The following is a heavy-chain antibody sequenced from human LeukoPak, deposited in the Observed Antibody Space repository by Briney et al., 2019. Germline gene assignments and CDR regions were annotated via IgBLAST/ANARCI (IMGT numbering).Heavy chain of an antibody. D-gene: IGHD3-22*01. V-gene: IGHV3-21*01. J-gene: IGHJ4*02. CDR3: ARDQEYYYDSSGKLDY. CDR2: ISCSSSYI. Sequence: GGSLRLSCAASGFTFSSYSMNWVRQAPGKGLEWVSSISCSSSYIYYADSVKGRFTISRDNAKNSLYLQMNSLRAEDTAVYYCARDQEYYYDSSGKLDYWGQGTLVTVSS. CDR1: GFTFSSYS.